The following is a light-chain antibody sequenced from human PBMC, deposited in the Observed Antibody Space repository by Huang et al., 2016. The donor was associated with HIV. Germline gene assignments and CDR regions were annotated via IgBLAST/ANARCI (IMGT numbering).Light chain of an antibody. J-gene: IGKJ2*01. V-gene: IGKV3-11*01. CDR1: QSGSSD. CDR2: GAS. Sequence: EIVLTQSPATLSLSPGERATLSCRASQSGSSDFDRYQPKAGQAPRLLIYGASNRATGIPARFSGSGSGTDFTLTISSLEPEDFAVYYCQQRSDWPRTFGQGTKLEIK. CDR3: QQRSDWPRT.